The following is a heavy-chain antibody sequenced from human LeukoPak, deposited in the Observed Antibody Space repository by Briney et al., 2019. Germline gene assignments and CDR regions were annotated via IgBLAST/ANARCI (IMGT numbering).Heavy chain of an antibody. V-gene: IGHV1-18*01. CDR2: ISAYNGNT. D-gene: IGHD6-13*01. J-gene: IGHJ1*01. Sequence: GASVKVSCKASGYSFTSYGISWVRQAPGQGLEWMGWISAYNGNTNYAQKLQGRVTITTDTSTSTAYMELRSLRSDDTAVYYCAREAPAGPLQHWGQGTLVTVSS. CDR3: AREAPAGPLQH. CDR1: GYSFTSYG.